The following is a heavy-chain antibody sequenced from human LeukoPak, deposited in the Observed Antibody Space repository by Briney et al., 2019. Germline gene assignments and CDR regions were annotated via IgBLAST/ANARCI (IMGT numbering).Heavy chain of an antibody. CDR3: ARGRLGVVDAFDI. Sequence: PGGSLRLSCAASGFTFSDYYMSWIRQAPGEGLEWVSYISSSGSTIYYADSVKGRFTISRDNAKNSLSLQMNSLRAEDTAVYYCARGRLGVVDAFDIWGQGTMVTVSS. J-gene: IGHJ3*02. CDR2: ISSSGSTI. V-gene: IGHV3-11*01. D-gene: IGHD3-3*01. CDR1: GFTFSDYY.